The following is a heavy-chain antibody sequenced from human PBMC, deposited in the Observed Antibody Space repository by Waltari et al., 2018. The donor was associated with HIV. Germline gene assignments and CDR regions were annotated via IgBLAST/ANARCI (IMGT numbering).Heavy chain of an antibody. CDR3: ARGMLEYYGSGHYFES. Sequence: QVQLVQSGAEVKKPGASVTVSCKASGYLFTNFDINWLRQATGQGLEWLGWMNPKSGNTDLAHKFQGRVTMTRNVSTNTAYLDLRSLTTDDTAVYYCARGMLEYYGSGHYFESWGQGSQVTVSS. CDR2: MNPKSGNT. D-gene: IGHD3-10*01. J-gene: IGHJ4*02. CDR1: GYLFTNFD. V-gene: IGHV1-8*02.